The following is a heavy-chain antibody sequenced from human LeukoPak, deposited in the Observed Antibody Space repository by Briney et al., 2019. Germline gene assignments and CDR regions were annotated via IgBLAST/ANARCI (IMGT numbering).Heavy chain of an antibody. CDR3: ARDRDDFWSGYYIDY. J-gene: IGHJ4*02. V-gene: IGHV3-11*01. D-gene: IGHD3-3*01. Sequence: GGPLRLSCAASGFTFSDYYMSWIRQAPGKGLEWVSYISSSGSTIYYADSVKGRFTISRDNAKNSLYLQMNSLRAEDTAVYYCARDRDDFWSGYYIDYWGQGTLVTVSS. CDR2: ISSSGSTI. CDR1: GFTFSDYY.